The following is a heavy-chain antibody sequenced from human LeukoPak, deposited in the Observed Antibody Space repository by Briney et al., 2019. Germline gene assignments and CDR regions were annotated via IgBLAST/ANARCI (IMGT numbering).Heavy chain of an antibody. Sequence: GESLKISCKASGYSLINHWIGWVRQIPGKGLDWMGIIYPGNADATYSPSFQGQVTISADKSTTTVYLQWSSLQASDTAMYYCARQGSYDNSGYSFDYWGQGTLVTVSS. D-gene: IGHD3-22*01. CDR2: IYPGNADA. J-gene: IGHJ4*02. V-gene: IGHV5-51*01. CDR3: ARQGSYDNSGYSFDY. CDR1: GYSLINHW.